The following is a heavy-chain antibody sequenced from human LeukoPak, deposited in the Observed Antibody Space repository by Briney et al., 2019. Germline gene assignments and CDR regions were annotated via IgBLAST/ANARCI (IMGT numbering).Heavy chain of an antibody. CDR2: INPNSGGT. V-gene: IGHV1-2*02. D-gene: IGHD6-19*01. CDR1: GYTFTGYY. J-gene: IGHJ4*02. Sequence: ASVKVSCKASGYTFTGYYMHWVRQAPGQGLEWMGWINPNSGGTNYAQNFQGRVTMTRDTSISTAYMELSRLRSDGTAVYYWSRAPIGSGWFKGLYYFDYWGQGTLVTVSS. CDR3: SRAPIGSGWFKGLYYFDY.